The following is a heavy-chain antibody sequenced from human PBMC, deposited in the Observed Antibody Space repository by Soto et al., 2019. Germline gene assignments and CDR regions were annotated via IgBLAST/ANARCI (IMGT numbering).Heavy chain of an antibody. J-gene: IGHJ2*01. V-gene: IGHV4-31*03. CDR3: ARDPPSRSSGSWYFDL. Sequence: QVQLQESGPGLVKPSQTLSLTCSVSGGSISSGAHYWSWIRKHPGKGLEWIGYIYYSGSTHYNPSLKSRVTISVDTSNNQFSLNLSTVTAADTAVYYCARDPPSRSSGSWYFDLWGRGTLVTVSS. D-gene: IGHD6-6*01. CDR1: GGSISSGAHY. CDR2: IYYSGST.